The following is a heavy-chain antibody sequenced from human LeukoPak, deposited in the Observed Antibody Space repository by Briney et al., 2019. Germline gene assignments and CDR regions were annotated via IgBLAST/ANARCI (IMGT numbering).Heavy chain of an antibody. Sequence: PGGSLRLSCVASGFIFCDYSMNWVRQAPGKGLEWISYISSSSSTMYYADSVKGRFTISRDNAKNSLFLQMSSLRAEDTAVYYCAKVRGGWYLDYWGQGNLVTVSS. CDR1: GFIFCDYS. V-gene: IGHV3-48*04. CDR2: ISSSSSTM. J-gene: IGHJ4*02. CDR3: AKVRGGWYLDY. D-gene: IGHD6-19*01.